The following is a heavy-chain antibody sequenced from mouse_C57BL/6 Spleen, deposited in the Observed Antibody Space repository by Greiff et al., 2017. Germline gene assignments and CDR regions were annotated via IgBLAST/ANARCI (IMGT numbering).Heavy chain of an antibody. D-gene: IGHD6-1*01. CDR1: GFTFSDAW. CDR2: ISNKANNHAT. J-gene: IGHJ4*01. V-gene: IGHV6-6*01. Sequence: EVKLEESGGGLVQPGGSMKFSCAASGFTFSDAWMHWVRQSPEKGLEWVAEISNKANNHATYYAVSVKGRITISRDDSKSSVYLQMNSLRTEDTGTYYCTTLDATHKYTFDYWGQGTTVTVSS. CDR3: TTLDATHKYTFDY.